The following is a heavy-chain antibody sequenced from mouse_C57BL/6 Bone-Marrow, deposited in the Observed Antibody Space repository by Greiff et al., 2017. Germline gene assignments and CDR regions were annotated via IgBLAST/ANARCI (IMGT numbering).Heavy chain of an antibody. CDR3: ARGDNWYYFDY. CDR1: GYTFTDYN. Sequence: EVQLQQSGPELVKPGASVKIPCKASGYTFTDYNMDWVKQSHGKSLEWIGDIIPNNGGTIYNQKFKGKATLTVDKSSSTAYMELRSLTSEDTAVYYCARGDNWYYFDYWGQGTTLTVSS. V-gene: IGHV1-18*01. CDR2: IIPNNGGT. D-gene: IGHD4-1*01. J-gene: IGHJ2*01.